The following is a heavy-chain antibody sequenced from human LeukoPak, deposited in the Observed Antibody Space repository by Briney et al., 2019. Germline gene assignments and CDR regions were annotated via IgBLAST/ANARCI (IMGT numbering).Heavy chain of an antibody. CDR2: VDHTGST. V-gene: IGHV4-59*01. CDR3: ARVSGYDWESFSDY. CDR1: DDSITMYY. Sequence: SETLSLTCSVSDDSITMYYCTWIRQPPGNRLECIGYVDHTGSTNFNPSLNGSVRISRDTTKNLFSLRLRSVTAADTAVYFCARVSGYDWESFSDYWGQGSLVTVSS. D-gene: IGHD5-12*01. J-gene: IGHJ4*02.